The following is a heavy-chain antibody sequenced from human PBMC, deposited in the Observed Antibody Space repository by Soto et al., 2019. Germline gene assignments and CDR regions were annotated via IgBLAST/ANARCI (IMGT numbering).Heavy chain of an antibody. CDR1: GGSISSSSYY. J-gene: IGHJ4*02. CDR3: AKHYYDSSGYYEGNLREDYYYFDY. D-gene: IGHD3-22*01. V-gene: IGHV4-39*01. CDR2: IYYSGST. Sequence: ETLSLTCTVSGGSISSSSYYWGWIRQPPGKGLERIGSIYYSGSTYYNPSLKSRVTISVDTSKNQFSLKLSSVTAADTAVYYCAKHYYDSSGYYEGNLREDYYYFDYWGQGTLVTVSS.